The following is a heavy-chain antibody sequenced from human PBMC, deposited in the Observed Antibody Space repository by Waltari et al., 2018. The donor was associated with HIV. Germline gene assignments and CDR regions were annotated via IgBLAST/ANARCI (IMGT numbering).Heavy chain of an antibody. CDR2: MRSDSSST. CDR3: ARIYSSVWYEYFDY. CDR1: GFTFSSYW. Sequence: EVQLVESGGGLVQPGGSLRLSCAASGFTFSSYWMHWVRQAPGMGLVWLSRMRSDSSSTRCADSVKGRFTISRDNAKNTLYLQMNSLRAEDTAVYYCARIYSSVWYEYFDYWGQGTLVTVSS. V-gene: IGHV3-74*01. D-gene: IGHD6-19*01. J-gene: IGHJ4*02.